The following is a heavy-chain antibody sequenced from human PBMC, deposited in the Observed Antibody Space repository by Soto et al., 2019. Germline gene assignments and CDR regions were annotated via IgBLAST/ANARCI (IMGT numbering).Heavy chain of an antibody. D-gene: IGHD1-7*01. Sequence: GGSLRLSCAASGFTFSSYSMNWVRQAPGKGLEWVSSISSSSSYIYYADSVKGRFTISRDNAKNSLYLQMNSLRAEDTAVYYCARGEAPTQTLELYFDYWGQGTLVTVSS. CDR2: ISSSSSYI. V-gene: IGHV3-21*01. CDR3: ARGEAPTQTLELYFDY. J-gene: IGHJ4*02. CDR1: GFTFSSYS.